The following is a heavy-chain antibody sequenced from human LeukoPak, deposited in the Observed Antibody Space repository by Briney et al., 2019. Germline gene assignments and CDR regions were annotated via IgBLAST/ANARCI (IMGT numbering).Heavy chain of an antibody. V-gene: IGHV4-59*01. Sequence: SETLSLTCTVSGGSISSYYWSWIRQPPGKGLEWIGYIYYSGSTNYNPSLKSGVTISVDTSKNQFSLKLSSVTAADTAVYYCARDLVYYDSSGYYYYYGMDVWGQGTTVTVSS. CDR2: IYYSGST. CDR1: GGSISSYY. CDR3: ARDLVYYDSSGYYYYYGMDV. D-gene: IGHD3-22*01. J-gene: IGHJ6*02.